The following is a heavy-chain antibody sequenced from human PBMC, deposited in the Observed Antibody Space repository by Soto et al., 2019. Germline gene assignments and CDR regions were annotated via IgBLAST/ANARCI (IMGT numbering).Heavy chain of an antibody. D-gene: IGHD6-13*01. CDR1: GFTFSSYS. CDR3: ARVRSPYEGYSSSWYWFDP. V-gene: IGHV3-21*01. J-gene: IGHJ5*02. Sequence: GGSLRLSCAASGFTFSSYSMNWVRQAPGKGLEWVSSISSSSSYIYYADSVKGRFTISRDNAKNSLYLQMNSLRAEDTAVYYCARVRSPYEGYSSSWYWFDPWGQGTLVTVSS. CDR2: ISSSSSYI.